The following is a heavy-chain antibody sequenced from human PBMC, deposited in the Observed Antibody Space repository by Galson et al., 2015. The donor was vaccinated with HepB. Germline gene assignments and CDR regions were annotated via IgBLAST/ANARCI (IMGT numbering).Heavy chain of an antibody. Sequence: SLRLSCAASGFIFSIYHMHWVRQAPGKGLEWVALISSDGSNNYYADSVKGRFTISRDNSKNTLYLQMNSLRTEDTAVYYCAREAAITTLFDYWGQGTLVTVSS. V-gene: IGHV3-30-3*01. CDR3: AREAAITTLFDY. J-gene: IGHJ4*02. CDR1: GFIFSIYH. D-gene: IGHD2-2*02. CDR2: ISSDGSNN.